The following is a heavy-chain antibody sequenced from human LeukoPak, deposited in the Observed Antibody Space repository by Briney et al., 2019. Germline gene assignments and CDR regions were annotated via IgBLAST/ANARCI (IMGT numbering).Heavy chain of an antibody. CDR1: GVPIASHSW. CDR2: IYHTGGA. Sequence: PSETLSLTCAASGVPIASHSWWSWVRQPPGKGLEWIGEIYHTGGANYKPSLKSRVTMSVDTTNNHFSLKLTSVTAADTAVYFCAYNRDFALDNWGQGTLVTVSS. V-gene: IGHV4/OR15-8*01. D-gene: IGHD1-14*01. CDR3: AYNRDFALDN. J-gene: IGHJ4*02.